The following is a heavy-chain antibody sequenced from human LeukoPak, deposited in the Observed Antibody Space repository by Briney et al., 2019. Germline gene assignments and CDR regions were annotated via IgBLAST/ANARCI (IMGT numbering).Heavy chain of an antibody. D-gene: IGHD2-15*01. CDR2: IYSGGST. V-gene: IGHV3-53*01. CDR3: ARSGYCSGGSCYLDAFDI. CDR1: GFTVSSNY. Sequence: GGSLRLSCAVSGFTVSSNYMSCVRQAPGEGLEWVSVIYSGGSTYYADSVKGRFTISRDNSKNTLYLQMNSLRAEDTAVYYCARSGYCSGGSCYLDAFDIWGQGTMVTVSS. J-gene: IGHJ3*02.